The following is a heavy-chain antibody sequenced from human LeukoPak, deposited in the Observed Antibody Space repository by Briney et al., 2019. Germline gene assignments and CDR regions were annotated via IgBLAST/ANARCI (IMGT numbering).Heavy chain of an antibody. CDR1: GITLSSYW. J-gene: IGHJ4*02. CDR3: ARRLRRYFDWPPYYFDY. Sequence: GGSLRLSCAASGITLSSYWMSWVRQAPGKGLEWVANIKQDGSEKYYLDSVKGRFTISRDNAKNSLYLQMNSLRAEDTAVYYCARRLRRYFDWPPYYFDYWGQGTLVTVSS. V-gene: IGHV3-7*01. D-gene: IGHD3-9*01. CDR2: IKQDGSEK.